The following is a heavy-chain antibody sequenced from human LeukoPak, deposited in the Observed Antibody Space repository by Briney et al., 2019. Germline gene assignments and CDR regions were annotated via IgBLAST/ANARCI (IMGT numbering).Heavy chain of an antibody. CDR2: ISSSGDTV. CDR1: GFSFSSYE. D-gene: IGHD3-22*01. V-gene: IGHV3-48*03. Sequence: GGSLRLSCAASGFSFSSYEMNWVRQAPGKGLEWVSFISSSGDTVNYVDSVKGRFTISRDNAKNILYLQMNSLRAEDTAVYHCATGHYYDSSGYYPLPDAFDIWGQGTMVTVSS. J-gene: IGHJ3*02. CDR3: ATGHYYDSSGYYPLPDAFDI.